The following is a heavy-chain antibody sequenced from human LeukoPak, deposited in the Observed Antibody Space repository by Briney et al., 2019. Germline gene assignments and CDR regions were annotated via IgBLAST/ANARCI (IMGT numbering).Heavy chain of an antibody. CDR2: IYSGGST. CDR3: ARDYYDSSGYYSAYMDV. V-gene: IGHV3-53*01. CDR1: GFTVSSNY. J-gene: IGHJ6*03. Sequence: HPGGSLRLSCAVSGFTVSSNYMSWVRQAPGKGLEWVSVIYSGGSTYYADSVKGRFTISRDNSKNTLYLQMNSLRAEDTAVYYCARDYYDSSGYYSAYMDVWGKGTTVTVSS. D-gene: IGHD3-22*01.